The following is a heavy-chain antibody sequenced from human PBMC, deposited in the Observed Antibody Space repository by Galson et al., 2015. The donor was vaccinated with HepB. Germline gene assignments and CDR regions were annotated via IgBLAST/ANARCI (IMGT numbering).Heavy chain of an antibody. CDR3: VRSQRPPNYYDTTGPRDAFDI. J-gene: IGHJ3*02. V-gene: IGHV1-2*06. CDR1: GYTLTGYY. Sequence: SVKVSCKASGYTLTGYYLHWVRQAPGQGLEYMGHINPNSGGPRFAQNFQGRVTMTRDTSINTAYMDLSSLMSDDTAVYNCVRSQRPPNYYDTTGPRDAFDIWGQGTMVTVSS. D-gene: IGHD3-22*01. CDR2: INPNSGGP.